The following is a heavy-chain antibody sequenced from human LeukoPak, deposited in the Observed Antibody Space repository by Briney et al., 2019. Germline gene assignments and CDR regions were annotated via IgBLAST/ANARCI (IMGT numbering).Heavy chain of an antibody. J-gene: IGHJ4*02. CDR2: IQHDGSNK. CDR1: GFTFSNYW. CDR3: AKDRPPYYYGSGSPDIDY. V-gene: IGHV3-30*02. D-gene: IGHD3-10*01. Sequence: GGSLRLSSVVSGFTFSNYWMTWVRQAPGKGLEWVTFIQHDGSNKYYADSVKGRFTISRDISKNTLYLQMNSLRAEDTAVYYCAKDRPPYYYGSGSPDIDYWGQGTLVTVSS.